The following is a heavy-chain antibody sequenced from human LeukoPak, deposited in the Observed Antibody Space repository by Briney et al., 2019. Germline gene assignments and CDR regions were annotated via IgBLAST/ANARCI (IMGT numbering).Heavy chain of an antibody. V-gene: IGHV4-59*01. Sequence: SETLSLTCTVSGGSISSYYWSRIRQPPGKGLEWIGYIYYSGSTNYNPSLKSRVTISVDTSKNQFSLKLSSVTAADTAVYYCARAVAARYPFDYWGQGTLVTVSS. D-gene: IGHD6-6*01. J-gene: IGHJ4*02. CDR3: ARAVAARYPFDY. CDR1: GGSISSYY. CDR2: IYYSGST.